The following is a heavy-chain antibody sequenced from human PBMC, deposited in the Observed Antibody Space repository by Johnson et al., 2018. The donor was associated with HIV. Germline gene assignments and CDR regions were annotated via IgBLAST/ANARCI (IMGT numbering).Heavy chain of an antibody. V-gene: IGHV3-30*02. Sequence: HVQLVESGGGMVRPGGSLTLSCAASGFVFSDYVMHWVRQAPGKGLDWVTFIRYDGSNKYYADSVKGRFTISRDNSKNTLYLQMNSLRAEDTAVYYCAREYYDSSGYYYGGVSAFDIWGQGTMVTVYS. CDR2: IRYDGSNK. D-gene: IGHD3-22*01. J-gene: IGHJ3*02. CDR1: GFVFSDYV. CDR3: AREYYDSSGYYYGGVSAFDI.